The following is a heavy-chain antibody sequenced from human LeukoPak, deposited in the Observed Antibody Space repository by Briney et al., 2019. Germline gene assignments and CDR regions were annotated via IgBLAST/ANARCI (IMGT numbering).Heavy chain of an antibody. J-gene: IGHJ4*02. CDR1: GGSISSYY. V-gene: IGHV4-34*01. Sequence: PSETLSLTCTVSGGSISSYYWSWIRQPPGKGLEWIGEINHSGSTNYNPSLKSRVTISVDTSKNQFSLKLSSVTAADTAVYYCARSPTYYYDSSGYYLDYWGQGTLVTASS. CDR3: ARSPTYYYDSSGYYLDY. D-gene: IGHD3-22*01. CDR2: INHSGST.